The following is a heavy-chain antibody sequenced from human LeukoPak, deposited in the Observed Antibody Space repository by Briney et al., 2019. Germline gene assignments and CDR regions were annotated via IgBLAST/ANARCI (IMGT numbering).Heavy chain of an antibody. J-gene: IGHJ6*03. CDR1: GGTFSSYA. CDR3: ARGPYCSGGSCRAMDV. D-gene: IGHD2-15*01. V-gene: IGHV1-8*03. Sequence: ASVKVSCKASGGTFSSYAISWVRQATGQGLEWMGWMNPNSGNTGYAQKFQGRVTITRNTSISTAYMELSSLRSEDTAVYYCARGPYCSGGSCRAMDVWGKGTTVTISS. CDR2: MNPNSGNT.